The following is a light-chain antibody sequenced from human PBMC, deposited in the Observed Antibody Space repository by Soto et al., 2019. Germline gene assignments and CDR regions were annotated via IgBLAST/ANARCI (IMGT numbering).Light chain of an antibody. V-gene: IGKV3-11*01. J-gene: IGKJ1*01. Sequence: EIVLTQSPATLSLSPGERATLSCRASQSVNNYLAWYQQKPGQAPRLLIHDASNRATGIPARFSGSGSGTEFTLTISSLQSEDFAVYSCQQYNNWPLTFGQGTKVDIK. CDR3: QQYNNWPLT. CDR2: DAS. CDR1: QSVNNY.